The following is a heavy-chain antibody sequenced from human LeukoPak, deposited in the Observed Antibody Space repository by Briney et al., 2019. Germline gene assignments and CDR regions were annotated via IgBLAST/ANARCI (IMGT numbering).Heavy chain of an antibody. D-gene: IGHD5-12*01. Sequence: PGGSLRLSCAACGVIFRRYAMSWVRQAPGKGLEWVSGISGSGDSTYYADSVQGRFSTSRDHADNTLFLQMNSLRTENTALYYCAKCASGYDYFDYWGQGNLVTVSS. CDR3: AKCASGYDYFDY. J-gene: IGHJ4*02. V-gene: IGHV3-23*01. CDR1: GVIFRRYA. CDR2: ISGSGDST.